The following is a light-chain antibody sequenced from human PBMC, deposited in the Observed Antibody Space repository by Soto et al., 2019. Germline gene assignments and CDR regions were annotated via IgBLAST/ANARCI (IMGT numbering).Light chain of an antibody. CDR3: LQYYSTGT. J-gene: IGKJ1*01. V-gene: IGKV4-1*01. CDR2: WAS. CDR1: QSVLYSSNNKNY. Sequence: DIVMTQSPDSLAVSLGERATINCKSSQSVLYSSNNKNYLAWYQHKPGQPPKLLIYWASTRESGVPDRFSGSVSGTDFTLTISSLQAEDVAVYYCLQYYSTGTFGQGNKVEIK.